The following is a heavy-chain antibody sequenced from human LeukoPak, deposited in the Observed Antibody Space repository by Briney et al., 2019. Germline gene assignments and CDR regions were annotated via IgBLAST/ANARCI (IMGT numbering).Heavy chain of an antibody. J-gene: IGHJ4*02. CDR3: AKAAYYDFWSGKRYFNY. CDR1: GFTFSSYG. Sequence: GGSLRLSCAASGFTFSSYGMHWVRQAPGKGLEWVAFIRYDGSNKYYADSVKGRFTISRDNSKNTLYLQMNSLRAEDTAVYYCAKAAYYDFWSGKRYFNYWGQGTLVTVSS. CDR2: IRYDGSNK. D-gene: IGHD3-3*01. V-gene: IGHV3-30*02.